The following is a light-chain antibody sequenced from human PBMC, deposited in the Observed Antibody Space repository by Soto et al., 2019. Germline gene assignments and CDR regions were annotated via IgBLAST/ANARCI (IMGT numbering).Light chain of an antibody. CDR3: QQRSNWPLT. CDR1: QSVSSY. J-gene: IGKJ4*01. V-gene: IGKV3-11*01. CDR2: DAS. Sequence: EIVLTQSPATLSLSPGERATLSCRASQSVSSYLAWYQQKPGQAPRLLIYDASNRATGIPAGFSGSGSGTDFTLTISSLEHEDFEVYYCQQRSNWPLTLGGGTKVDIK.